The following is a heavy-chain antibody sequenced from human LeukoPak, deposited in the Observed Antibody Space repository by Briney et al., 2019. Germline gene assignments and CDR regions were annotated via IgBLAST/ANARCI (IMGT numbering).Heavy chain of an antibody. Sequence: SETLSLTCAVYGGSFSGYYWSWIRQPPGKGLEWIGEINHSGSTNYNPSLKSRVTISVDTSKNQFSLKLSSVTAADTAVYYCARDHIAVAGTGLIGYWGQGTLVTVSS. CDR1: GGSFSGYY. V-gene: IGHV4-34*01. D-gene: IGHD6-19*01. CDR2: INHSGST. J-gene: IGHJ4*02. CDR3: ARDHIAVAGTGLIGY.